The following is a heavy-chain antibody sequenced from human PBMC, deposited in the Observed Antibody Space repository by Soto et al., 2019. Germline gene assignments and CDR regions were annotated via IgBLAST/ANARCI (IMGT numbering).Heavy chain of an antibody. J-gene: IGHJ3*02. V-gene: IGHV4-31*03. Sequence: QVQLQESGPGLVKPSQTLSLTCSVSGGSISSGGYYWSWIRQHPGKGLEWIGYIYYSGSTYYGPSLKSRLLLSIDTSKNQFSLKLSSVTAADTAVYYCARAPFLHSVGLKSFDIWGQGTMVTVFS. CDR1: GGSISSGGYY. CDR2: IYYSGST. CDR3: ARAPFLHSVGLKSFDI. D-gene: IGHD2-21*01.